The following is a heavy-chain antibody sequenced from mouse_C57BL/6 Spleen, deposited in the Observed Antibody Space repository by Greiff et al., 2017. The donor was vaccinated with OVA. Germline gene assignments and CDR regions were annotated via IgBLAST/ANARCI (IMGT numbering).Heavy chain of an antibody. CDR2: IDPEDGET. CDR1: GFNIKDYY. D-gene: IGHD2-3*01. CDR3: ARSEDGYYVSMDY. V-gene: IGHV14-2*01. Sequence: EVHLVESGAELVKPGASVKLSCTASGFNIKDYYMHWVKQRTEQGLEWIGRIDPEDGETKYAPRFQGQATITADTSSNTAYLQLSSLTSEDTAVYYCARSEDGYYVSMDYWGQGTSVTVSS. J-gene: IGHJ4*01.